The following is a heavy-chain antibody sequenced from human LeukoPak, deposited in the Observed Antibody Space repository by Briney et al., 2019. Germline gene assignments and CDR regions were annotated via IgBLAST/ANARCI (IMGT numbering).Heavy chain of an antibody. Sequence: GGSLRLSCAASGFTFSRAWMRWVRQAPGKGLEWVSGIYSGGTTDYPDSAKGRFTISRDNSKNTLYLQMNSLRAEDTAVYYCARVRSGGYYDYWGQGTLVTVSS. CDR2: IYSGGTT. D-gene: IGHD1-26*01. J-gene: IGHJ4*02. CDR1: GFTFSRAW. V-gene: IGHV3-53*01. CDR3: ARVRSGGYYDY.